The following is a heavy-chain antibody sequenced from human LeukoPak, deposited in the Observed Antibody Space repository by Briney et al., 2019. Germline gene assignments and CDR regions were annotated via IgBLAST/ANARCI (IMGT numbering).Heavy chain of an antibody. J-gene: IGHJ4*02. CDR3: ARGPLVLLVYAIRGYFDY. Sequence: SETLSLTCAVYGESFSGYYWSWIRQPPGKGLEWIGEINHSGSTNYNPSVKSRVTMSLDTSKNRFSLKLNSVTAADTAVYYCARGPLVLLVYAIRGYFDYWGQGTLVTVSS. CDR1: GESFSGYY. CDR2: INHSGST. D-gene: IGHD2-8*01. V-gene: IGHV4-34*01.